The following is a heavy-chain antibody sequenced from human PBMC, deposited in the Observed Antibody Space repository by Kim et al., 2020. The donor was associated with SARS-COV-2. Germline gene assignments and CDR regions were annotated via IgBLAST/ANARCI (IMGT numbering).Heavy chain of an antibody. CDR1: GDPIRSHY. CDR2: IYYSGAT. D-gene: IGHD4-17*01. Sequence: SETLSLTCTVSGDPIRSHYWTWIRQSPGKGRQWVGYIYYSGATKYNPSLKSRVSISIETSKNFFSLKLTSMTAADTAVYFCARGADYGDPSPLTHWGRGILVTVSS. J-gene: IGHJ4*02. V-gene: IGHV4-59*11. CDR3: ARGADYGDPSPLTH.